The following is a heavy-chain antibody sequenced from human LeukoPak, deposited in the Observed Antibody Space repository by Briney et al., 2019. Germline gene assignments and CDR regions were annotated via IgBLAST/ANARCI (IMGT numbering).Heavy chain of an antibody. CDR2: IKQDGSEK. V-gene: IGHV3-7*01. Sequence: PGGSLRLSCAPSGFTFSSYWMSWVRQAPGKGLEWVANIKQDGSEKYYVDSAKGRFTISRDNAKNSLYLQMNSLRAEDTAVYYCAREFAAYIAAEGNFYYYYYMDVWGKGTTVTISS. CDR3: AREFAAYIAAEGNFYYYYYMDV. CDR1: GFTFSSYW. J-gene: IGHJ6*03. D-gene: IGHD6-13*01.